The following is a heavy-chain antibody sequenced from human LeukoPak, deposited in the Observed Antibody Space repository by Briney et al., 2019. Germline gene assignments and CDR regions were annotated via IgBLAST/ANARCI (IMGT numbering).Heavy chain of an antibody. J-gene: IGHJ4*02. CDR3: ARDGTFQQLINQFDY. Sequence: GGSLRLSCAASGFTFSSYAMSWVRQAPGKGLEWVSAISGSGGSTYYADSVKGRFTISRDNAKNSLYLQMNSLRAEDTAVYYCARDGTFQQLINQFDYWGQGALVTVSS. CDR2: ISGSGGST. V-gene: IGHV3-23*01. CDR1: GFTFSSYA. D-gene: IGHD6-13*01.